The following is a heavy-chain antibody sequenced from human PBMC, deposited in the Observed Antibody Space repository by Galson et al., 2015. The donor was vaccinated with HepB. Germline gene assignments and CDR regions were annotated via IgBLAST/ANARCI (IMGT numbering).Heavy chain of an antibody. CDR1: GYTFTDYY. J-gene: IGHJ5*01. V-gene: IGHV1-2*02. CDR3: ARGMGSSWFDY. CDR2: INPRDGGT. Sequence: SVKVSCKASGYTFTDYYMHWVRQALGQGLEWMGWINPRDGGTRYDQKFQGRVTMTRDTSISTTYMELSRLTSDDTAVYYCARGMGSSWFDYWGQGTLVTVSS. D-gene: IGHD6-13*01.